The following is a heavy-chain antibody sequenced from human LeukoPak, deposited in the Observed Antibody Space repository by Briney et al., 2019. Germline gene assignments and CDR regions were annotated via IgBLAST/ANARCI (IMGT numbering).Heavy chain of an antibody. CDR3: AKGGYCSSTSCYVGWFDP. D-gene: IGHD2-2*01. V-gene: IGHV3-23*01. J-gene: IGHJ5*02. CDR2: VSGNGGTT. CDR1: GFTFSSYA. Sequence: GGSLRLSCAASGFTFSSYAMTWVRQAPGKGLEWVSTVSGNGGTTFYADSVKGRFTISRDNSKNTMYLQMNSLRAEDTAVYYCAKGGYCSSTSCYVGWFDPWGQGTLVTVSS.